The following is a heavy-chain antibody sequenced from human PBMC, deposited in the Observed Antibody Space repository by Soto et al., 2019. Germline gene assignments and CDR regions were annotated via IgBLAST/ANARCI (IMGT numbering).Heavy chain of an antibody. CDR1: GYTFTGYY. V-gene: IGHV1-2*04. D-gene: IGHD7-27*01. CDR2: INPNSGGT. Sequence: ASVKVSCKASGYTFTGYYMHWVRQAPGQGLEWTGWINPNSGGTNYAQKFQGWVTMTRDTSISTAYMELSRLRSDDTAVYYCARGGATGDLAYYYGMDVWGQGTTVTVSS. CDR3: ARGGATGDLAYYYGMDV. J-gene: IGHJ6*02.